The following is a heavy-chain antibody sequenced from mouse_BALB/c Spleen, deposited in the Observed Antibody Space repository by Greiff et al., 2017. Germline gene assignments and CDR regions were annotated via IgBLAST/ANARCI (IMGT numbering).Heavy chain of an antibody. D-gene: IGHD1-2*01. CDR3: ARRIHYYGGYFDV. J-gene: IGHJ1*01. CDR2: INPDSSTI. CDR1: GFDFSRYW. V-gene: IGHV4-1*02. Sequence: EVKLMESGGGLVQPGGSLKLSCAASGFDFSRYWMSWVRQAPGKGLEWIGEINPDSSTINYTPSLKDKFIISRDNAKNTLYLQMSKVRSEDTALYYCARRIHYYGGYFDVWGAGTTVTVSS.